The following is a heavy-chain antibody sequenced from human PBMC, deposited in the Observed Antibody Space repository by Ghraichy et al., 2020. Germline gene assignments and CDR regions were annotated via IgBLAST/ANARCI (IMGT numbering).Heavy chain of an antibody. CDR2: ISSNGDVT. J-gene: IGHJ6*02. CDR3: AKVGSSYGNYYGMDV. V-gene: IGHV3-64*02. Sequence: GSLRLSCAASGFTFRKHAIQWVRQAPGKGLEYVSAISSNGDVTYYEDSVKGRFTISRDNSRNTVFLQMGSLRVDDTAVYYCAKVGSSYGNYYGMDVWGQGTTVTVSS. CDR1: GFTFRKHA. D-gene: IGHD2-15*01.